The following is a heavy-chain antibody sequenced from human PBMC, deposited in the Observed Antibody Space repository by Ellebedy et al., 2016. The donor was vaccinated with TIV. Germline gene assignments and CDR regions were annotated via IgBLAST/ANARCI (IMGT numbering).Heavy chain of an antibody. CDR2: IHHSGST. V-gene: IGHV4-38-2*02. D-gene: IGHD3-22*01. CDR3: ARLINSPSYYYDSSANSRWALDY. CDR1: GYSISSGYY. Sequence: SETLSLTXTVSGYSISSGYYWGWIRQPPGRGLEWIGSIHHSGSTYYNPSLKSHVTVSMDTSKNQFSLKLSSVTAADTAVYYCARLINSPSYYYDSSANSRWALDYWGQGTLVTVSS. J-gene: IGHJ4*02.